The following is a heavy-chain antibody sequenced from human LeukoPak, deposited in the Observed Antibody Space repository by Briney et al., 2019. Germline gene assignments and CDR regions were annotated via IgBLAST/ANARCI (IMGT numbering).Heavy chain of an antibody. CDR3: ATTYCTNGVCYKPRGNWFDP. CDR1: GGSISSGDYY. V-gene: IGHV4-39*01. CDR2: IYYSGNT. D-gene: IGHD2-8*01. J-gene: IGHJ5*02. Sequence: PSETLSLTCTVSGGSISSGDYYWDWIRQSPGKGLEWIGSIYYSGNTYYNPSLKSRVTISVDTSKNQFSLKLSSVTAADTAVYYCATTYCTNGVCYKPRGNWFDPWGQGTLVTVSS.